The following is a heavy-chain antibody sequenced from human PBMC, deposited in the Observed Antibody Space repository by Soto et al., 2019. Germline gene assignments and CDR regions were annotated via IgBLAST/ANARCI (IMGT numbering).Heavy chain of an antibody. CDR1: GYTFTSYD. CDR2: MNPNSGNT. CDR3: ARGYFCSTSCYAHPDFYY. D-gene: IGHD2-2*01. J-gene: IGHJ4*02. V-gene: IGHV1-8*01. Sequence: ASVKVSCKASGYTFTSYDINWVRQATGQGLEWMGWMNPNSGNTGYAQKFQGRVTMTRNTSISTAYMELSSLRSEDTAVYYCARGYFCSTSCYAHPDFYYWGQGSLVPVSS.